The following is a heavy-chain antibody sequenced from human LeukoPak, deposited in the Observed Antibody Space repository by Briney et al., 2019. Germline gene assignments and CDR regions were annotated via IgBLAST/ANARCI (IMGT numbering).Heavy chain of an antibody. D-gene: IGHD2-8*01. J-gene: IGHJ4*02. Sequence: GGSLRLSCAASGFTFSSYWMSWVRQAPGKGLEWVANIKQDGSEKYYVDSVKGRFTISRDNAKNSLYLQMNSLRAEDTAVYYCARMFTNYGLAFDSWGQGTLVTVSS. V-gene: IGHV3-7*01. CDR3: ARMFTNYGLAFDS. CDR2: IKQDGSEK. CDR1: GFTFSSYW.